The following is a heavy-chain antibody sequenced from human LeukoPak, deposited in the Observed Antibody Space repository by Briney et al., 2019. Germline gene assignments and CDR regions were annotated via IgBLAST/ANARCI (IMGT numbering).Heavy chain of an antibody. CDR2: INERGSVK. V-gene: IGHV3-7*01. CDR3: ARGADKLIAGAYCYHVDV. Sequence: GGSLSLFCAASGFTFSSYWVNWARQSPGGGLEWVANINERGSVKHYVESMEGRFTISRENAKNSLHLQMQRLRVEDTAVYYCARGADKLIAGAYCYHVDVWGEGTTVTVSS. J-gene: IGHJ6*03. CDR1: GFTFSSYW. D-gene: IGHD6-13*01.